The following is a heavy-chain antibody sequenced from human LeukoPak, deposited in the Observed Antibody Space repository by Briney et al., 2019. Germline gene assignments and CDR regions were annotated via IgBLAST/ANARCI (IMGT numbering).Heavy chain of an antibody. D-gene: IGHD5-12*01. Sequence: PGGSLSLSCAASGFTFSNYWMTWVRQAPGKGLEWVAHINQGGSEEHYMDSVKARFTISRDNAKNSLSLQMNSLRAEDTAVYYCVRDGGVSGYDLLDYWGQGTLVTVSS. V-gene: IGHV3-7*01. CDR2: INQGGSEE. CDR1: GFTFSNYW. CDR3: VRDGGVSGYDLLDY. J-gene: IGHJ4*02.